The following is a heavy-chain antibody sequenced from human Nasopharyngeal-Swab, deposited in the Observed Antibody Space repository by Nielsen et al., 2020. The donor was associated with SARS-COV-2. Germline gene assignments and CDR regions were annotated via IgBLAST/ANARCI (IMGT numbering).Heavy chain of an antibody. V-gene: IGHV3-11*04. D-gene: IGHD1-14*01. CDR2: ISGSGGST. CDR3: ARDGPGRTFDH. J-gene: IGHJ4*02. Sequence: WIRQPPGKGLEWVSAISGSGGSTYYADSVKGRFTISRDNAKNSLYLQMNSLRAEDTAVYYCARDGPGRTFDHWGQGTLVTVSS.